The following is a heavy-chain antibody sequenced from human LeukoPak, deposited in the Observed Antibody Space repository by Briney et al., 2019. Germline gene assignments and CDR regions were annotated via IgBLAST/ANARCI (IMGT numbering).Heavy chain of an antibody. V-gene: IGHV3-21*01. CDR3: ARGKNYDYVWGSYKDYFDY. Sequence: GGSLRLACAASGFTFSSYSMNWVRQAPGKGLEGVTSISSSSSYIYYADSVKGRFTISRDNAKNSLYLQMNSLRAEDTAVYYCARGKNYDYVWGSYKDYFDYSGQGTLVTVSS. J-gene: IGHJ4*02. D-gene: IGHD3-16*01. CDR1: GFTFSSYS. CDR2: ISSSSSYI.